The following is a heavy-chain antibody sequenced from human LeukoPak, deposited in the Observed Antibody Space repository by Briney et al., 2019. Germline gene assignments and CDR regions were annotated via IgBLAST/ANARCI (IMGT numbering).Heavy chain of an antibody. Sequence: SETLSLTCAVYGGSFSGYYWSWIRQPPGKGLEWIGEINHCGSTNYNPSLKSRVTISVDTSKNQFSLKLSSVTAADTAVYYCARVFSRPLRFLEWDPKPRNWFDPWGQGTLVTVSS. CDR1: GGSFSGYY. J-gene: IGHJ5*02. D-gene: IGHD3-3*01. CDR2: INHCGST. V-gene: IGHV4-34*01. CDR3: ARVFSRPLRFLEWDPKPRNWFDP.